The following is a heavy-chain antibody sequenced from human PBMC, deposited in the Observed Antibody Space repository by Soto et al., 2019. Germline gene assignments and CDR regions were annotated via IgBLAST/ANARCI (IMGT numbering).Heavy chain of an antibody. Sequence: SETLSLTCTVSGGSISSGDYYWSWIRQPPGKGLEWIGYIYYSGSTYYNPSLKSRVTISVDTSKNQFSLKLSSVTAADTAVYYCARDVRAGDYVWGNYRYNPSYFDYWGQGTLVTVSS. CDR1: GGSISSGDYY. J-gene: IGHJ4*02. V-gene: IGHV4-30-4*01. CDR3: ARDVRAGDYVWGNYRYNPSYFDY. D-gene: IGHD3-16*02. CDR2: IYYSGST.